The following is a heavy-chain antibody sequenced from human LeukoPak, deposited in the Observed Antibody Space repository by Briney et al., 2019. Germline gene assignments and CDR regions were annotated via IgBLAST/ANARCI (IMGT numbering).Heavy chain of an antibody. Sequence: PSETLSLTCTVSGGSISSYYWSWIRQPAGKGLEYIGRIYTSGSTNYNPSLKSRVTMSVDTSKNQFSLKLSSVTAADTAVYYCARARYANAWYAFDIWGQGTVVTVSS. CDR2: IYTSGST. CDR1: GGSISSYY. D-gene: IGHD2-2*01. CDR3: ARARYANAWYAFDI. J-gene: IGHJ3*02. V-gene: IGHV4-4*07.